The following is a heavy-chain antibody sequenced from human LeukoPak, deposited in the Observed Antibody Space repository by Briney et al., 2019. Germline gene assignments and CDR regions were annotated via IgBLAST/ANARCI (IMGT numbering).Heavy chain of an antibody. CDR1: GDSFSSNSAA. CDR2: TYYRSKWYN. CDR3: ARVRYYYDSSGYFSWFDP. V-gene: IGHV6-1*01. D-gene: IGHD3-22*01. J-gene: IGHJ5*02. Sequence: SQTLSLTCAISGDSFSSNSAAWNWIRQSPSRGLDWLGRTYYRSKWYNDYAESVKSRITINPDTSTNQISLQLNSVTPEDTAVYYCARVRYYYDSSGYFSWFDPWGQGTLATVSS.